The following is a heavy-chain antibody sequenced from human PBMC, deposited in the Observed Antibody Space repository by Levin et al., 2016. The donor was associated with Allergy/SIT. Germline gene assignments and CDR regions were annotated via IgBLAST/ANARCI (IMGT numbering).Heavy chain of an antibody. J-gene: IGHJ4*02. CDR2: IWYDGSNK. CDR3: ARDAERRWGYFDY. V-gene: IGHV3-33*01. Sequence: WIRQPPGKGLEWVAVIWYDGSNKYYADSVKGRFTISRDNSKNTLYLQMNSLRAEDTAVYYCARDAERRWGYFDYWGQGTLVTVSS. D-gene: IGHD1-1*01.